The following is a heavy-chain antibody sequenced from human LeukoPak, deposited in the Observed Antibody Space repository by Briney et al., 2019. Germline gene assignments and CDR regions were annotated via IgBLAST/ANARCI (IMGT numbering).Heavy chain of an antibody. J-gene: IGHJ4*02. Sequence: GSSVKDSCKASGYTFTGYYMHWVRQAPGQGLEWMGRINPKSGGTNYAQKFQGRVTMTRDTSISTAYMELRRLRSDDTAVYYCAGANSGSYYNYWGQGTLVTVSS. CDR3: AGANSGSYYNY. V-gene: IGHV1-2*06. CDR1: GYTFTGYY. CDR2: INPKSGGT. D-gene: IGHD1-26*01.